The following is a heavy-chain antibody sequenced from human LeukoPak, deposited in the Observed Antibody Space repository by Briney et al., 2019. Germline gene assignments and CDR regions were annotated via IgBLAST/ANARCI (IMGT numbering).Heavy chain of an antibody. CDR3: ARGHSGYEDY. J-gene: IGHJ4*02. CDR1: GGFISSRSYY. D-gene: IGHD5-12*01. CDR2: IYYSGTT. V-gene: IGHV4-39*07. Sequence: PSETLSLTCTASGGFISSRSYYWGWIRQPPGKGLEWIGSIYYSGTTYYKPSLKSRVTMSVDTSKNQFSLKLSSVTAADTAVYYCARGHSGYEDYWGQGTLVTVSS.